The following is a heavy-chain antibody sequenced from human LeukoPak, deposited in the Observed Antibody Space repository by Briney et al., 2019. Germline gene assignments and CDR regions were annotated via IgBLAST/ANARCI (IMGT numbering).Heavy chain of an antibody. D-gene: IGHD2-2*01. CDR3: AGANPAARARYYHYGMDV. Sequence: PGGSLRLSCAASGFTFSSYAMSWVRQAPGKGLEWVSAISGSGGSTYYADSVKGRFTISRDNSKNTLYLQMNSLRAEDTAVYYCAGANPAARARYYHYGMDVWGQGTTVTVSS. CDR2: ISGSGGST. V-gene: IGHV3-23*01. CDR1: GFTFSSYA. J-gene: IGHJ6*02.